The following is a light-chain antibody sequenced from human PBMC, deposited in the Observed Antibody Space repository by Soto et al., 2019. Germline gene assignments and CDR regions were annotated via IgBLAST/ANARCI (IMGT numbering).Light chain of an antibody. V-gene: IGKV3-15*01. CDR2: GAS. J-gene: IGKJ1*01. CDR3: QQYNNWPRA. CDR1: QSVNNN. Sequence: EIVMTQSPATLSVSPGERATLSCRASQSVNNNLAWYQQKPGQGPRLLIYGASTRATGIPARFSGSGSGTEFTLTISSLQSEDFAVYYCQQYNNWPRAFGQGTKVEIK.